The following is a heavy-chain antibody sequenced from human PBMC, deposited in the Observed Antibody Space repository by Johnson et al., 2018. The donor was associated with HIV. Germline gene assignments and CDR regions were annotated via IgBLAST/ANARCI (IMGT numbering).Heavy chain of an antibody. Sequence: QVQLVESGGGVVQPGRSRRLSCAASGFTFSSYGMHWVRQAPGKGLEWVAVISYDGSNKYYADSVKGRFTISRDNSKNTLYLQMNSLRRAEDTTVYYCARHRAAVLWFREGDTFDIWGQGTMVTVSS. V-gene: IGHV3-30*19. CDR1: GFTFSSYG. J-gene: IGHJ3*02. CDR2: ISYDGSNK. CDR3: ARHRAAVLWFREGDTFDI. D-gene: IGHD3-10*01.